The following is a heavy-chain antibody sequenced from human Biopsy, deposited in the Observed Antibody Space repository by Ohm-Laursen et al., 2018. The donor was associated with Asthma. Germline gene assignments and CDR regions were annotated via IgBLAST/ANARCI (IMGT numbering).Heavy chain of an antibody. V-gene: IGHV4-61*01. D-gene: IGHD2-15*01. CDR1: GGSVSSGSYY. CDR3: ARVPTTLRYFDL. J-gene: IGHJ2*01. Sequence: TLSLTWTVSGGSVSSGSYYWSWIRQPPGKGLAWVSYISYSGSTDSNPSLKSRLTISMDTSKNLFSLKLSSVTAADTAGYYCARVPTTLRYFDLWGRGTLVTVSS. CDR2: ISYSGST.